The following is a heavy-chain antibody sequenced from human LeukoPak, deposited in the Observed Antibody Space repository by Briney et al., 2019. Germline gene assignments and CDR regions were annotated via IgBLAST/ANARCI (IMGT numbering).Heavy chain of an antibody. CDR1: GFTFRDVS. V-gene: IGHV3-43*02. J-gene: IGHJ4*02. D-gene: IGHD2/OR15-2a*01. CDR2: VSGDGGVT. Sequence: GGSLRLSCAAAGFTFRDVSMHWVRQAPGKGLEWVSLVSGDGGVTHYADSVKGRFTISRDNSKNSLYLQMSSLRVEDTAFYYCAKGNNSLSFNFDYWGQGTLVTVSS. CDR3: AKGNNSLSFNFDY.